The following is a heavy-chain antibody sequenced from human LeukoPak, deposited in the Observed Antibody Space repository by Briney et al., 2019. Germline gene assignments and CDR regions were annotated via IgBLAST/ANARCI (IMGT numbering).Heavy chain of an antibody. Sequence: ASVKVSCKASGYTFTSYYMHWVRQAPGQGLEWMGIINPSGGSTSYAQKFQGRVAMTRDTSTSTVYTELSSLRSEDTAVYYCARAYSTVTTTDYWGQGTLVTVSS. CDR2: INPSGGST. CDR1: GYTFTSYY. D-gene: IGHD4-17*01. J-gene: IGHJ4*02. CDR3: ARAYSTVTTTDY. V-gene: IGHV1-46*01.